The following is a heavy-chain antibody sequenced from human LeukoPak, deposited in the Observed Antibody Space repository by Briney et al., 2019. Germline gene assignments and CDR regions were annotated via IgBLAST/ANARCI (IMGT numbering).Heavy chain of an antibody. D-gene: IGHD6-19*01. CDR1: GFTVSSNY. CDR2: IYSGGST. Sequence: QAGGSLILSCAASGFTVSSNYMSWVRQAPGKGLEWVSVIYSGGSTYYADSVKGRFTISRDNSKNTLYLQMNSLRAEDTAVYYCARSQKISSGWYVGVGVLDYWGQGTLVTVSS. CDR3: ARSQKISSGWYVGVGVLDY. J-gene: IGHJ4*02. V-gene: IGHV3-66*01.